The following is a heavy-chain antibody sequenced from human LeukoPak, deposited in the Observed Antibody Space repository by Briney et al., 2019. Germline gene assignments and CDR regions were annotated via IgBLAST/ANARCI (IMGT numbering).Heavy chain of an antibody. CDR3: AVGDTAMVPLDY. CDR2: INPSSGAT. CDR1: GYTFTSYY. J-gene: IGHJ4*02. Sequence: ASVKVSCKTSGYTFTSYYIHWVRQAPGQGLEWMGIINPSSGATNYAQKFQGRVTMTRDTSTSTVYMELSSQRSEDTAVYYCAVGDTAMVPLDYWGQGTLVTVSS. V-gene: IGHV1-46*01. D-gene: IGHD5-18*01.